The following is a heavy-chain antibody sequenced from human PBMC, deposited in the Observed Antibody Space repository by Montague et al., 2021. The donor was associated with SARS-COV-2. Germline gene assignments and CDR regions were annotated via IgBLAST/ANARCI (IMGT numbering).Heavy chain of an antibody. CDR2: INHSGST. D-gene: IGHD3-3*01. Sequence: SETLSLTCAVYGGSLSGYYWAWIRQTPAKGLEWIGEINHSGSTNYNPSLKSRLTISVDTSKKQFSQKLNSMTAADTAVYYCPRGADYDFWSGFLGYKWFDPWGLGTPVTVSS. J-gene: IGHJ5*02. V-gene: IGHV4-34*01. CDR1: GGSLSGYY. CDR3: PRGADYDFWSGFLGYKWFDP.